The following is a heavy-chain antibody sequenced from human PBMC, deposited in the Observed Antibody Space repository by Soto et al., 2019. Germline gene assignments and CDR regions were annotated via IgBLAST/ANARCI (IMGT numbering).Heavy chain of an antibody. D-gene: IGHD3-10*01. CDR3: ARENNVLPGGYFDY. CDR2: MYHSGST. CDR1: GGSISSGGYS. J-gene: IGHJ4*02. V-gene: IGHV4-30-2*01. Sequence: SETLSLTCAVSGGSISSGGYSWSWIRQPPGKGLEWIGYMYHSGSTYYNPSLKSRVTISIDRSKNQFSLKLSSVTAADTAVYYCARENNVLPGGYFDYWGQGTLVTVSS.